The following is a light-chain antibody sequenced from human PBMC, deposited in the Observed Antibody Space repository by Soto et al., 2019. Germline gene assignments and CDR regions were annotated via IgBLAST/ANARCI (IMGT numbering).Light chain of an antibody. Sequence: EIVLTQSPGTLSLSPGERATLSCRASQSVSSSYLAWYQQKPGQAPRLLIYGASSRATGIPDRFSGSRSGTDFTLTISRLEPEDFAEYYCQQSGSSPLTFGGGTKVEIK. CDR2: GAS. CDR3: QQSGSSPLT. CDR1: QSVSSSY. V-gene: IGKV3-20*01. J-gene: IGKJ4*01.